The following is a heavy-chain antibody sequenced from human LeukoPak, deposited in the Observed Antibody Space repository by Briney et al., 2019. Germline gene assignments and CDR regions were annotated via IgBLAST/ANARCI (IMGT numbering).Heavy chain of an antibody. Sequence: PSQTLSLTCTVSGGSISSGSYYWSWLRQPAGKGLEWIGRIYTSGSTNYNPSLKSRVTISVDTSKNQFSLKLNSVTAADTAVYYCAGPGGSLNWFDLWGQGTLVTVSS. V-gene: IGHV4-61*02. D-gene: IGHD2-15*01. CDR3: AGPGGSLNWFDL. CDR1: GGSISSGSYY. J-gene: IGHJ5*02. CDR2: IYTSGST.